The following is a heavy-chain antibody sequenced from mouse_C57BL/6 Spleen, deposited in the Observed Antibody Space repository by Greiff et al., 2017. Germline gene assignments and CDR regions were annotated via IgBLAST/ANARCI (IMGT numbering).Heavy chain of an antibody. Sequence: VQLQQPGAELVKPGASVKLSCKASGYTFTSYWMHWVKQRPGRGLEWIGRIEPNSGGTKYNEKFKSKATLTVDKPSSTAYMQLSSLTSEDSAVYYCARPNWDFYYFDYWGQGTTLTVSS. V-gene: IGHV1-72*01. J-gene: IGHJ2*01. D-gene: IGHD4-1*01. CDR1: GYTFTSYW. CDR3: ARPNWDFYYFDY. CDR2: IEPNSGGT.